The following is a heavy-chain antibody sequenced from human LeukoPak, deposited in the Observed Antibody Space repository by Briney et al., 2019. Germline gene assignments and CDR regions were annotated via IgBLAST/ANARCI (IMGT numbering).Heavy chain of an antibody. Sequence: PSETLSLTCTVSGGSISNYYWGWIRQPPGKGLEWIGFIYYSGHTNYNPSLESRVTISVDTFKSQFSLKLMSVIAADTAVYYCARGVVPAPMEGLFDFWGQGSLVTVSS. CDR2: IYYSGHT. V-gene: IGHV4-59*01. D-gene: IGHD2-2*01. J-gene: IGHJ4*02. CDR3: ARGVVPAPMEGLFDF. CDR1: GGSISNYY.